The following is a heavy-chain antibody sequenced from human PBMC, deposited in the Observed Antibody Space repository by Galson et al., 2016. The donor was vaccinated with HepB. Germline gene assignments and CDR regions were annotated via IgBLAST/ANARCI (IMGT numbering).Heavy chain of an antibody. CDR2: ISGSGSKT. V-gene: IGHV3-23*01. J-gene: IGHJ3*02. D-gene: IGHD3-16*01. Sequence: SLRLSCAVSGFTFDNYAMSWVRQAPGKGLEWVSGISGSGSKTYYPDSMKGRFTISRDNLKNILFLQMNSLGADDSAVYYCVKDRKSIMITFGDRLGAFDIWGQGTMVTVSS. CDR1: GFTFDNYA. CDR3: VKDRKSIMITFGDRLGAFDI.